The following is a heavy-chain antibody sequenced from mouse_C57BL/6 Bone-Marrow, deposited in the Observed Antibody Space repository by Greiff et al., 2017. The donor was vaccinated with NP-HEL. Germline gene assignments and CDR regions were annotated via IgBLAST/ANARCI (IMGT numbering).Heavy chain of an antibody. Sequence: EVQLQESGAELVRPGASVKLSCTASGFNIKDDYMHWVKQRPEQGLEWIGWIDPENGDTEYASKFQGKATITADTSSNTAYLQLSSLTSEDTAVYYCTTELGSYWGQGTTLTVSS. V-gene: IGHV14-4*01. J-gene: IGHJ2*01. CDR2: IDPENGDT. CDR3: TTELGSY. D-gene: IGHD4-1*01. CDR1: GFNIKDDY.